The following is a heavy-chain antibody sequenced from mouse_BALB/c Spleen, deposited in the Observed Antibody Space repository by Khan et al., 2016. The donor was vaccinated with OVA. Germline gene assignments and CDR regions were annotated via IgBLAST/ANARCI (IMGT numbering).Heavy chain of an antibody. CDR3: AHPTYDARVLEY. D-gene: IGHD2-3*01. CDR2: IAPANGNT. Sequence: MQLEESGPELVKPGATVRFSCTASGFNIKDTYIHWVKQRPEKGLEWIGRIAPANGNTKYAPNFQGMATITSDTSSNTSYLQISSLTSEDTAVCCSAHPTYDARVLEYWGAGTTVTVSS. CDR1: GFNIKDTY. J-gene: IGHJ1*01. V-gene: IGHV14-3*02.